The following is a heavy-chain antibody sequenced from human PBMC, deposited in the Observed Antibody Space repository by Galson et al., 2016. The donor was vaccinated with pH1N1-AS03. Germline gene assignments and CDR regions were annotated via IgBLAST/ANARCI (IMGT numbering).Heavy chain of an antibody. J-gene: IGHJ5*02. CDR1: GGSISTSSYY. Sequence: TLSLTCTVSGGSISTSSYYWGWIRQPPGRGLEWIGSIYYSGSTYYNPSLKSRVTISVDTSKNQFSLKLSSVTAADTAVYYWARHLYGDYVGWFDPWGQGTLVTVSS. CDR3: ARHLYGDYVGWFDP. CDR2: IYYSGST. V-gene: IGHV4-39*01. D-gene: IGHD4-17*01.